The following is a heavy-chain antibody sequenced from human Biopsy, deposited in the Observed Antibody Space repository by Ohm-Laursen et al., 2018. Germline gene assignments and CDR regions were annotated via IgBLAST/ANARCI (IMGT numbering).Heavy chain of an antibody. J-gene: IGHJ4*02. CDR2: ISVKTGNT. V-gene: IGHV1-18*01. D-gene: IGHD3-3*01. CDR1: GYTFTNYA. CDR3: AREGTSVTFFGKISDCYFDF. Sequence: SVKVSCKASGYTFTNYAINWVRQAPGQGLEWLGWISVKTGNTNYTQKLQGRVTMTTDTSTNTAYMELRSLRSDDTALYYCAREGTSVTFFGKISDCYFDFWGPGTVVTVSS.